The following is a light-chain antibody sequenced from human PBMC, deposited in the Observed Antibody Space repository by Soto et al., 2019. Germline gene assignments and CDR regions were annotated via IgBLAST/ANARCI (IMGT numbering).Light chain of an antibody. J-gene: IGKJ2*01. CDR2: GTS. Sequence: EIVLTQSPGTLSLSPGERATLSCRASQSVSSNYLAWYQQKPGQAPRLLIYGTSSRATGIPDRFSGSGSGTEFTLTISGLQPDDFATYYCQQYKSYEYTFGQGTKVDIK. CDR3: QQYKSYEYT. CDR1: QSVSSNY. V-gene: IGKV3-20*01.